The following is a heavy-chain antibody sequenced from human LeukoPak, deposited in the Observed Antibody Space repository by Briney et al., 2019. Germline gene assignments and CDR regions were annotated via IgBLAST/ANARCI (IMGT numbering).Heavy chain of an antibody. CDR3: ARFAGSYYFDY. CDR2: TRKKANSYTT. J-gene: IGHJ4*02. CDR1: GFTFSDHY. V-gene: IGHV3-72*01. Sequence: QPGGSLRLSCAASGFTFSDHYMDWVRQAPGKGLEWVGRTRKKANSYTTEYAASVKGRFTISRDDSKNSLYLQMNSLKTEDTAVYYCARFAGSYYFDYWGQGTLVTVSS. D-gene: IGHD1-26*01.